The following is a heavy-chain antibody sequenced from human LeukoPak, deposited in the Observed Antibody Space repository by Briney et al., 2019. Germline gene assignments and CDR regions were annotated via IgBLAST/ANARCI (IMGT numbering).Heavy chain of an antibody. CDR3: ARDYFDSSDYPQTYYYYYMDV. D-gene: IGHD3-22*01. V-gene: IGHV3-21*01. Sequence: GGSLRLSCAASGFTFSRYSMNWVRQAPGKGLEWVASISSTSTFIYSADSVKGRFTISRDTAKNPLFLQMNSLRAEDTAIYYCARDYFDSSDYPQTYYYYYMDVWGKGTTVTVSS. CDR2: ISSTSTFI. CDR1: GFTFSRYS. J-gene: IGHJ6*03.